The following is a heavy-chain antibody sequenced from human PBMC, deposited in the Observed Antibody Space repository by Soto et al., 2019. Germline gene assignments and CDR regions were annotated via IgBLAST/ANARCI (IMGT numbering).Heavy chain of an antibody. CDR1: XFXXTNYW. CDR3: ARGMRGLYANDF. V-gene: IGHV3-74*01. CDR2: ISSDGSST. D-gene: IGHD1-26*01. J-gene: IGHJ4*02. Sequence: EXQLEXSGGGLVQPGGXVXXXXAXXXFXXTNYWMHXXXXAXGXXLVWVSRISSDGSSTNNAESVRGRFTISXXXXKXXXXXXXSSLRAEDTAVYYCARGMRGLYANDFWGQGTQVTV.